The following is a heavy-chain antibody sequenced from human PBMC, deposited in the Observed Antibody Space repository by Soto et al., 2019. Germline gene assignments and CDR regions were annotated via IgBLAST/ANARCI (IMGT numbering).Heavy chain of an antibody. CDR1: GGSISSSSYY. Sequence: SETLSLTCTVSGGSISSSSYYWGWIRQPPGKGLEWIGSIYYSGSTYYNPSLKSRVTISVDTSKNQFSLKLSSVTAADTAVYYCARPIAAAGKGCWFDPWGQGTLVTVSS. D-gene: IGHD6-13*01. CDR3: ARPIAAAGKGCWFDP. CDR2: IYYSGST. J-gene: IGHJ5*02. V-gene: IGHV4-39*01.